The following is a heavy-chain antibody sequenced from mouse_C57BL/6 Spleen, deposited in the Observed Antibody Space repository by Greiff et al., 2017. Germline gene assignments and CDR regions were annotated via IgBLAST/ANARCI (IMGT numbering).Heavy chain of an antibody. CDR3: ARGYDRYFDY. CDR2: INPGCGGT. D-gene: IGHD2-3*01. V-gene: IGHV1-54*01. J-gene: IGHJ2*01. Sequence: VQLQQSGAELVRPGTSVKVSCKASGYAFTNYLIEWVKQRPGQGLEWIGVINPGCGGTNYNEKFKGKATMTADKSSSTAYMQLSSLTSEDSAVYFCARGYDRYFDYWGQGTTLTVSS. CDR1: GYAFTNYL.